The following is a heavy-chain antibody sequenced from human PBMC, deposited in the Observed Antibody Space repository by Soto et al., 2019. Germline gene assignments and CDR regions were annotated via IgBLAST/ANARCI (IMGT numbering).Heavy chain of an antibody. CDR3: ARVGVVPAAIPPYYYYGMDV. J-gene: IGHJ6*02. CDR2: IYYSGCT. D-gene: IGHD2-2*02. V-gene: IGHV4-30-4*01. Sequence: SETLPLTCAVSGGSISSGDYYWSWIRQPPGKGLVWIGYIYYSGCTHYNPSLKSRVTISVDTSKNQFSLKLSSVTAADTAVYYCARVGVVPAAIPPYYYYGMDVWGQGTTVTVSS. CDR1: GGSISSGDYY.